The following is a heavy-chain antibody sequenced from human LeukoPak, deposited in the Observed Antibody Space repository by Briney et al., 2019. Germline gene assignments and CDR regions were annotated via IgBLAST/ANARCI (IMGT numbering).Heavy chain of an antibody. CDR1: GFTFSSSW. Sequence: PGGSLRLSCAASGFTFSSSWMSWVRQAPGKGLEWVANIKQVGSEKYYVGSLKGRFTISRDNAKNSLFLQMNSLTDEDTAVYDCARDDKAGTTRAFDIWGQGTMVTVSS. CDR3: ARDDKAGTTRAFDI. V-gene: IGHV3-7*01. D-gene: IGHD1-7*01. J-gene: IGHJ3*02. CDR2: IKQVGSEK.